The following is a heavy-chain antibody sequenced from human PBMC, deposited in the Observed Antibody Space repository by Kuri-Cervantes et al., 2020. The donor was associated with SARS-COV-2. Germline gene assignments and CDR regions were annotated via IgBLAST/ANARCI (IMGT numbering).Heavy chain of an antibody. CDR1: GFPFSDYY. J-gene: IGHJ4*02. V-gene: IGHV3-11*04. Sequence: GESLKISCAASGFPFSDYYMSWIRQAPGKGLEWVSYISSSGSTIYYADSVKGRFTISRDNAKNSLYLQMNSLRAEDTAVYYCASGSGSYYGGDCWGQGTLVTVSS. D-gene: IGHD1-26*01. CDR3: ASGSGSYYGGDC. CDR2: ISSSGSTI.